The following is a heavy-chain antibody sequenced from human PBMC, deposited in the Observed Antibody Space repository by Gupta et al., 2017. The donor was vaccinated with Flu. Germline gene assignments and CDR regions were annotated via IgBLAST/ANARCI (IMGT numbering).Heavy chain of an antibody. Sequence: ESGGGVVQPGRSLRLSCAASGFTFSSYGMHWVRQAPGKGLEWVAVIWYDGSNKYYADSVKGRFTISRDNSKNTLYLQMNSLRAEDTAVYYCARGLPRGMVVVPAAEIDYWGQGTLVTVSS. CDR1: GFTFSSYG. CDR3: ARGLPRGMVVVPAAEIDY. V-gene: IGHV3-33*01. D-gene: IGHD2-2*01. J-gene: IGHJ4*02. CDR2: IWYDGSNK.